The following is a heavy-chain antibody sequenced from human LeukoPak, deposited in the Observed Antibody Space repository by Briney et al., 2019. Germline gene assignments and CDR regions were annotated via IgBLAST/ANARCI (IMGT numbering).Heavy chain of an antibody. D-gene: IGHD3-9*01. CDR1: GFTFSSYA. V-gene: IGHV3-30-3*01. CDR3: AKDGDGYHN. CDR2: ISYDGSNK. J-gene: IGHJ4*02. Sequence: GGSLRLSCAASGFTFSSYAMHWVRQAPGKGLEWVAVISYDGSNKYYADSVKGRFTISRDNSKNTLYLQMNSLRAEDTAVYYCAKDGDGYHNWGQGALVTVSS.